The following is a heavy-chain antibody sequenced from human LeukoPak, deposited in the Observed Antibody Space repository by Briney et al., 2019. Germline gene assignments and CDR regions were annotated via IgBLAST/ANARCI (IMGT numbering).Heavy chain of an antibody. CDR2: ISGSGGTT. CDR3: AKDRDYYDSNGYYYDY. V-gene: IGHV3-23*01. Sequence: GGSLRLSCAASGFTILTYAINWVRQTPGKGLEWVSGISGSGGTTYYADSVKGRFTISRDDAKNTVYLQMNSLRAEDTAVYYCAKDRDYYDSNGYYYDYWGQGTLVTVAS. CDR1: GFTILTYA. J-gene: IGHJ4*02. D-gene: IGHD3-22*01.